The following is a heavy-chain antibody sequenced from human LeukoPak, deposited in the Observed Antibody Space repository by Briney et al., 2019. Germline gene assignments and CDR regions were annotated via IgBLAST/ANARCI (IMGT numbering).Heavy chain of an antibody. J-gene: IGHJ4*02. CDR3: ARDFSSRQYYYETSGYYPLFDY. D-gene: IGHD3-22*01. CDR2: ISTGSSYI. Sequence: PGGSLRLSCAASEFTFSTYSMNWVRQAPGKGLEWVAYISTGSSYINYADSVKGRFTISRDNAKNSLYLQMDSLRVEDTAVYYCARDFSSRQYYYETSGYYPLFDYWGQGTLVTVSS. V-gene: IGHV3-21*01. CDR1: EFTFSTYS.